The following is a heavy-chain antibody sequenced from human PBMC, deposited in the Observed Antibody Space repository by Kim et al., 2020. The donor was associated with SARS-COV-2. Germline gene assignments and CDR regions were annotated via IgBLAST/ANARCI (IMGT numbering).Heavy chain of an antibody. J-gene: IGHJ4*02. CDR3: ARGGMGRPAAMSPLLG. V-gene: IGHV1-46*01. CDR1: GYTFTSYY. Sequence: ASVKVSCKASGYTFTSYYMHWVRQAPGQGLEWMGIINPSGGSTSYAQKFQGRVTMTRDTSTSTVYMELSSLRSEDTAVYYCARGGMGRPAAMSPLLGWGQGTLVTVSS. CDR2: INPSGGST. D-gene: IGHD2-2*01.